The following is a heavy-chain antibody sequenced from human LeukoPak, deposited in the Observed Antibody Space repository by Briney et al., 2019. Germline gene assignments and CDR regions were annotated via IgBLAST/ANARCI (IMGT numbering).Heavy chain of an antibody. V-gene: IGHV4-30-4*08. J-gene: IGHJ6*03. CDR2: IYYSGST. CDR1: GGSISSGDYY. CDR3: ARDRGSGSYQHYYYYYYMDV. Sequence: SETLSLACTVSGGSISSGDYYWSWIRQPPGKGLEWIGYIYYSGSTYYNPSLKSRVTISVDTSKNQFSLKLSSVTAADTAVYYCARDRGSGSYQHYYYYYYMDVWGKGTTVTVSS. D-gene: IGHD3-10*01.